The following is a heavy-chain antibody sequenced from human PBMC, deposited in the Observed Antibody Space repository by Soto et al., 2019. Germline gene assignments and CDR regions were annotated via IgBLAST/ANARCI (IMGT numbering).Heavy chain of an antibody. D-gene: IGHD3-10*01. Sequence: EVQLVESGGGLVKPGGSLRLSCAASGFTFSSYSMNWVRQAPGKGLEWVSSISSSSSYIYYADSVKGQFTISRDNAKNSLYLQMNSLRAEDTAVYYCARDTVRGVINYWGQGTLVTVSS. CDR2: ISSSSSYI. CDR1: GFTFSSYS. V-gene: IGHV3-21*01. J-gene: IGHJ4*02. CDR3: ARDTVRGVINY.